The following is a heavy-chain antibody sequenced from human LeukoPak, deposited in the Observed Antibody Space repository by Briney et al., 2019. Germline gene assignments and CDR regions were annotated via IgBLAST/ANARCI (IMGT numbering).Heavy chain of an antibody. D-gene: IGHD4-11*01. CDR1: GFTFSSYS. J-gene: IGHJ5*02. Sequence: GGSLRLSCAVSGFTFSSYSMNWVRQAPGKGLEWVSSITGSSTYIYYADSAKGRFTISRDNAKNSLYLQMNNLGAEDTAVYYCARDLTVTSTCWFDLWGQGTLVTVSS. CDR3: ARDLTVTSTCWFDL. V-gene: IGHV3-21*01. CDR2: ITGSSTYI.